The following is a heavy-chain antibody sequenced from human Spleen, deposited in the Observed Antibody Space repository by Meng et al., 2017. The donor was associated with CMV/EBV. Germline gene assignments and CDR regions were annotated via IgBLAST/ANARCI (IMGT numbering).Heavy chain of an antibody. Sequence: ASGYTFTSYGMSWLRQAPGQGLEWMGWISAYNGNTLYAQKVQGSVAMTTDASTNTAYLELRSLRSDDTAVYYCARDQQLIPAEYFQHWGPGTLVTVSS. CDR1: GYTFTSYG. J-gene: IGHJ1*01. V-gene: IGHV1-18*01. CDR3: ARDQQLIPAEYFQH. D-gene: IGHD6-13*01. CDR2: ISAYNGNT.